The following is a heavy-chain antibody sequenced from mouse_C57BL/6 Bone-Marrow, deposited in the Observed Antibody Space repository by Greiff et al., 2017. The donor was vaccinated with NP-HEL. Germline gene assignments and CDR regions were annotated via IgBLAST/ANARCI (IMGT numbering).Heavy chain of an antibody. J-gene: IGHJ3*01. V-gene: IGHV1-53*01. D-gene: IGHD1-2*01. CDR2: INPSNGGT. CDR1: GYTFTSYW. CDR3: ARGGVRRFAY. Sequence: QVQLQQPGTELVKPGASVKLSCKASGYTFTSYWMHWVKQRPGQGLEWIGNINPSNGGTNYNEKFKSKATLTVDKSSSTAYMQLSSLTYEDAEVYSCARGGVRRFAYWGQGTLVTVSA.